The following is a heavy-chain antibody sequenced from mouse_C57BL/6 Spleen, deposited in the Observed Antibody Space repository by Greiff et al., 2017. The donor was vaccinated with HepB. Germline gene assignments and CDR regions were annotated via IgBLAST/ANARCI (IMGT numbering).Heavy chain of an antibody. CDR1: GYTFTDYN. CDR2: INPNNGGT. J-gene: IGHJ1*03. V-gene: IGHV1-18*01. D-gene: IGHD1-1*01. Sequence: EVQLQQSGPELVKPGASVKIPCKASGYTFTDYNMDWVKQSHGKSLEWIGDINPNNGGTIYNQKFKGKATLTVDKSSSTAYMELRSLTSEDTAVYYCARGMYYGNPYWYFDVWGTGTTVTVSS. CDR3: ARGMYYGNPYWYFDV.